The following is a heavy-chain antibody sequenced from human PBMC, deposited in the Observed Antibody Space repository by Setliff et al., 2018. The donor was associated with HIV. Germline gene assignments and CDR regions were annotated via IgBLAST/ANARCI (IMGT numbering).Heavy chain of an antibody. CDR2: IYTTGST. Sequence: PSETLSLTCTVSGGSIGSGSHYWSWIRQPAGKGLEWIGHIYTTGSTNYNPSLKSRVTISADTSNNQFSLRLTSMTAADTAVYYFAKTSVGATGLYAFDIWGQGTMVTVSS. CDR3: AKTSVGATGLYAFDI. D-gene: IGHD1-26*01. J-gene: IGHJ3*02. V-gene: IGHV4-61*09. CDR1: GGSIGSGSHY.